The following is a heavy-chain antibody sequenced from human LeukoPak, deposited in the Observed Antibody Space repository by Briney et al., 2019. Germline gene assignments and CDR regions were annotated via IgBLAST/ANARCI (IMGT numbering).Heavy chain of an antibody. J-gene: IGHJ4*02. CDR2: IRDGGDNS. D-gene: IGHD6-19*01. V-gene: IGHV3-23*01. CDR3: AKGSGSASARLYF. Sequence: PGGSLRLSCAASGFTFPSNTMSWVRQAPGKGLECVSFIRDGGDNSYYADSVKGRFTISRDNSKNMLYLQMNSLRAEDTAIYYCAKGSGSASARLYFWGQGTLVTVSS. CDR1: GFTFPSNT.